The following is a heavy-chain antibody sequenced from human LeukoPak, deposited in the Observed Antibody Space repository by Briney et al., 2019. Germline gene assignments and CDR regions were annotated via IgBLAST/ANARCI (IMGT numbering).Heavy chain of an antibody. D-gene: IGHD3-10*01. Sequence: TSETLSLSCAVYGGSFSGYYWSWIRQPPGKGLEWIGEINHSGSTNYNPSLKSRVTISVDTSKNQFSLKLSSVTAADTAVYYCAREGRITMVRGVRHWFDPWGQGTLVTVSS. CDR1: GGSFSGYY. CDR2: INHSGST. CDR3: AREGRITMVRGVRHWFDP. V-gene: IGHV4-34*01. J-gene: IGHJ5*02.